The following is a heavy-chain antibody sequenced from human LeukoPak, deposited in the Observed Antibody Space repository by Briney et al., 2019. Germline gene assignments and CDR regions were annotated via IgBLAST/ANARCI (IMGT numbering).Heavy chain of an antibody. CDR1: GFTFSSFW. CDR2: IIQDGSEK. J-gene: IGHJ4*02. V-gene: IGHV3-7*05. D-gene: IGHD3-3*01. Sequence: PGGSLRLSCVASGFTFSSFWMSWVRQAPGKGLEWVAKIIQDGSEKYYVDSVKGRFTISRDNAKNSLYLQMNSLRAEDTAVCYCARDSPGIMIFGVVTPNGGQGTLVTVSS. CDR3: ARDSPGIMIFGVVTPN.